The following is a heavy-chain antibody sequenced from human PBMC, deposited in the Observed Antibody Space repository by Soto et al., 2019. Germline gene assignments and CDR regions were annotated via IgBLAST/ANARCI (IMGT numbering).Heavy chain of an antibody. CDR3: ARAIGPTLFDY. CDR1: GFTFSDYY. CDR2: ISSSGSTI. V-gene: IGHV3-11*04. D-gene: IGHD3-22*01. J-gene: IGHJ4*02. Sequence: LRLSCAASGFTFSDYYMSWIRQAPGKGLEWVSYISSSGSTIYYADSVKGRFTISRDNAKNSLYLQMNSLRAGDTAIYFCARAIGPTLFDYWGQGTLVTVSS.